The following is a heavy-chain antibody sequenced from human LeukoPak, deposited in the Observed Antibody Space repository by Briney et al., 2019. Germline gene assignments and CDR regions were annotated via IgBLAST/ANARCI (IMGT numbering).Heavy chain of an antibody. Sequence: AGSLRLSCAASGFTYRSYAMHWLRQAPGKGLQWVAGISYDGTNKYYADSVKGRFTISRDNSKNTLYLQMNSLRTDDTAVYYCARESPACGEDCYFDYWGQGTLVTVSS. D-gene: IGHD2-21*02. CDR2: ISYDGTNK. V-gene: IGHV3-30-3*01. CDR1: GFTYRSYA. CDR3: ARESPACGEDCYFDY. J-gene: IGHJ4*02.